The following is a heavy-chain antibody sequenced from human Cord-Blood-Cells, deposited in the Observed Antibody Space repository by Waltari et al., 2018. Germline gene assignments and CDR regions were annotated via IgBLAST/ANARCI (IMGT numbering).Heavy chain of an antibody. Sequence: QVQLQESGPGLVKPSETLSLTCTVSGGSVSSGSYYWSWIRQPPGKGLEGIGNSYYSGSTNYTPSLKSGVTISVDTSKNQFSLKLSSVTAADTAVYYCARDLGYSSRYAFDIWGQGTMVTVSS. CDR3: ARDLGYSSRYAFDI. V-gene: IGHV4-61*01. D-gene: IGHD4-4*01. CDR1: GGSVSSGSYY. J-gene: IGHJ3*02. CDR2: SYYSGST.